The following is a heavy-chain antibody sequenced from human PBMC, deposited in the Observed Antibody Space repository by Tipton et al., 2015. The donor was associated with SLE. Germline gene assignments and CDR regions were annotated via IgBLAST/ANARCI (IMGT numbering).Heavy chain of an antibody. CDR1: GGSINSYY. Sequence: TLSLTCTVSGGSINSYYWSWIRQPPGKGLEWIGHISYIGTTNYSPSLRSRSTISDDTSKTQFSLRLSSVTAADTAVYYCARGFGANPEVENLCFDLWGRGPLVTVPS. D-gene: IGHD4/OR15-4a*01. CDR3: ARGFGANPEVENLCFDL. CDR2: ISYIGTT. V-gene: IGHV4-59*12. J-gene: IGHJ2*01.